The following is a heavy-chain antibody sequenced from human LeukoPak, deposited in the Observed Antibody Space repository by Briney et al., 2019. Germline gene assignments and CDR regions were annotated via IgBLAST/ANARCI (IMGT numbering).Heavy chain of an antibody. Sequence: GGSLRLSCAASGFTFSSFAMYWVRQAPGKGLVWVSRVQSDGSGSMYANSVMGRFTISRDNSKNMLYLQMNSLTAEDTAVYFCARAQLGTPTDYWGQGTQVTVPS. CDR1: GFTFSSFA. CDR3: ARAQLGTPTDY. V-gene: IGHV3-74*03. CDR2: VQSDGSGS. J-gene: IGHJ4*02. D-gene: IGHD1-26*01.